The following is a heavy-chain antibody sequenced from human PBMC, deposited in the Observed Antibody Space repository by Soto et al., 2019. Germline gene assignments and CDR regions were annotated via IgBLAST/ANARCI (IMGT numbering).Heavy chain of an antibody. CDR2: IIPIFGTA. CDR1: GGTFSSYA. CDR3: ARAPRFDSSGYYEYFQH. D-gene: IGHD3-22*01. V-gene: IGHV1-69*01. Sequence: VQLVQSGAEVKKPGSSVKVSCKASGGTFSSYAISWVRQAPGQGLEWMGGIIPIFGTANYAQKFQGRVTITADESTSTAYMELSSLRSEDTAVYYCARAPRFDSSGYYEYFQHWGQCTLVTVSS. J-gene: IGHJ1*01.